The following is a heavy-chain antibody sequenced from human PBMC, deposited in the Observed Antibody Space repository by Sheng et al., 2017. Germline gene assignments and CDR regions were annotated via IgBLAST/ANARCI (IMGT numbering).Heavy chain of an antibody. J-gene: IGHJ4*02. CDR3: ARRASGSYSTVDY. Sequence: QVQLQESGPGLVKPSETLSLTCAVSGYSISSGYYWGWIRQPPGKGLEWIGSIYHSGSTYYNPSLKSRVTISVDTSKNQFSLKLSSVTAADTAVYYCARRASGSYSTVDYWGQGTLVTVSS. CDR2: IYHSGST. D-gene: IGHD1-26*01. V-gene: IGHV4-38-2*01. CDR1: GYSISSGYY.